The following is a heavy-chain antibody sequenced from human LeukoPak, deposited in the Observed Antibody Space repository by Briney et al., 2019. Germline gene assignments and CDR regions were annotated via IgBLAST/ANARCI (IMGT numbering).Heavy chain of an antibody. CDR3: AGGYYYYYYMDV. CDR2: IYSSGST. J-gene: IGHJ6*03. V-gene: IGHV4-61*02. Sequence: PSETLSLTCTVSGGSISSGGYYWSWIRQPAGKGLEWIGRIYSSGSTNYNPSLKSRVTISLDTSKNQFSLKLSSVTAADTAVYYCAGGYYYYYYMDVWGKGTTVTVSS. CDR1: GGSISSGGYY.